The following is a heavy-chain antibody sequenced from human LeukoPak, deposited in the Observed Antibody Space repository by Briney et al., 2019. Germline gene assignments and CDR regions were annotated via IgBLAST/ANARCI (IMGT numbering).Heavy chain of an antibody. V-gene: IGHV3-30-3*01. CDR1: GFTFSSYA. D-gene: IGHD3-22*01. CDR2: ISYDGSNK. J-gene: IGHJ4*02. CDR3: ARDAPYYYDSSGHPLDY. Sequence: PGGSLRLSCSASGFTFSSYAMHWLRQAPGKGLEWVAVISYDGSNKYYADSVKGRFTISRDNSKNTLYLQMNSLRAEDTAVYYCARDAPYYYDSSGHPLDYWGPGTLVTVSS.